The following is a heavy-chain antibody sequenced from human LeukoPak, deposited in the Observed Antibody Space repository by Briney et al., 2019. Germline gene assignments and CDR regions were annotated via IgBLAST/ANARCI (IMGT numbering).Heavy chain of an antibody. CDR1: GGSLSSYY. CDR2: IYYSGST. J-gene: IGHJ5*02. Sequence: SETLSLTCTVSGGSLSSYYWSWIRPPPGKGLEWIGYIYYSGSTNYNPSLKSRVTISVDTSKNQFSLKRSSVTAADTAVYYCARGMVVAATGVYNWFDPWGQGTLVTVSS. CDR3: ARGMVVAATGVYNWFDP. V-gene: IGHV4-59*01. D-gene: IGHD2-15*01.